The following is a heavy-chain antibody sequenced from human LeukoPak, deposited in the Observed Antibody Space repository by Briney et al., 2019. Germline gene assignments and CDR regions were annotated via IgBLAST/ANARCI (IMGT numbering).Heavy chain of an antibody. D-gene: IGHD3-22*01. CDR2: INPNSGGT. CDR3: ARGYFDTSGYYNLVLDY. V-gene: IGHV1-2*02. CDR1: GYTFTGYS. J-gene: IGHJ4*02. Sequence: GASVKVSCKASGYTFTGYSIHWVRQAPGQGLEWMGWINPNSGGTNYAQNFQGRVTMTRDTSISTAYMELSRLRFDDTAVYYCARGYFDTSGYYNLVLDYWGQGTLVTVSS.